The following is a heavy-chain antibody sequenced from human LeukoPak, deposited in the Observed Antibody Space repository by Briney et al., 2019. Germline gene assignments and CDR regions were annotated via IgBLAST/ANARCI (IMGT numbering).Heavy chain of an antibody. D-gene: IGHD4-17*01. CDR2: INASGGST. CDR1: GYTFTSSF. Sequence: ASVKVSSKASGYTFTSSFIHWVRQAPGQGLEWMGIINASGGSTIYAQQFQGRVTMTRDTSTSTVYMELSSLRSEDTAVYYCARATSYGANDHWGEGALVTVSS. J-gene: IGHJ4*02. V-gene: IGHV1-46*01. CDR3: ARATSYGANDH.